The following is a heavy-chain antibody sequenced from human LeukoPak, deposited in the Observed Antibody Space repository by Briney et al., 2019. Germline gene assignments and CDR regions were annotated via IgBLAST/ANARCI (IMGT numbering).Heavy chain of an antibody. CDR1: GYSFSNYW. V-gene: IGHV5-51*01. J-gene: IGHJ4*02. D-gene: IGHD3-22*01. CDR3: ARVDYYDRSGYFDY. Sequence: LGESLKISCEGSGYSFSNYWLGWVRQMPGKGLEWMGIIYPGDSDTRYSPSFQGQVTISADKSISTAHLQWSSLKASDTAMYYCARVDYYDRSGYFDYWGQGTQVTVSS. CDR2: IYPGDSDT.